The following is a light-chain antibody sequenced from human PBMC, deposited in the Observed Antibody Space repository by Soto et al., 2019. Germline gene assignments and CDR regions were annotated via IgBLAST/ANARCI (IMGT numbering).Light chain of an antibody. CDR3: QSYDSSLSGSKV. Sequence: QSVLTQPPSASGSPGQSVTISCTGTSSDVGGYHYVSWYQQHPGKAPKLMIHEVTKRPSGVPDRFSGSKSGNTASLTVSGLQGEDEADYYCQSYDSSLSGSKVFGGGTQLTVL. J-gene: IGLJ3*02. V-gene: IGLV2-8*01. CDR2: EVT. CDR1: SSDVGGYHY.